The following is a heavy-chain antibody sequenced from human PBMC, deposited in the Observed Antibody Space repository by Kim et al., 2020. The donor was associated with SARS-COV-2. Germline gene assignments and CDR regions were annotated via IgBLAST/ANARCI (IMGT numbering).Heavy chain of an antibody. Sequence: GGSLRLSCAASGFTFSSYAMHWVRQAPGKGLEWVAVISYDGSNKYYADSVKGRFTISRDNSKNTLYLQMNSLGAEDTAVYYCARENYYGSGSFYYYYYYGMNVCAKGPRSPSPQ. CDR1: GFTFSSYA. CDR2: ISYDGSNK. J-gene: IGHJ6*04. D-gene: IGHD3-10*01. CDR3: ARENYYGSGSFYYYYYYGMNV. V-gene: IGHV3-30*04.